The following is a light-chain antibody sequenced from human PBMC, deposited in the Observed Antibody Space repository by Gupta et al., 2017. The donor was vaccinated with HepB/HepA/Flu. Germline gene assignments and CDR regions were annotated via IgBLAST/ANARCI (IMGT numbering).Light chain of an antibody. Sequence: EIVMTQSPGTLSVSPGDRASLACRASQNINNDLAWYQQTPGQAPRLLIYGASTRATGLPARFSGSGSGTEFTLTISNPQSEDFAVYYCQQYNNWPITFGQGTRLEIK. CDR2: GAS. V-gene: IGKV3-15*01. CDR1: QNINND. CDR3: QQYNNWPIT. J-gene: IGKJ5*01.